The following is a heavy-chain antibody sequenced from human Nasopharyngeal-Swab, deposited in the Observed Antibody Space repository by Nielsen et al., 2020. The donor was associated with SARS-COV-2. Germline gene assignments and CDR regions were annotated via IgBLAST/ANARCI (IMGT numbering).Heavy chain of an antibody. V-gene: IGHV3-21*01. CDR2: ISSSSSYI. D-gene: IGHD3-3*01. J-gene: IGHJ6*02. Sequence: GASLKISCAASGFTFNNYNFNWVRQAPGKGLEWVSSISSSSSYIYYADSVKGRFTISRDNAKNSLYLQMNSLRAEDTAMYYCARDGLDYDFWSAYFMDVWGQGTTVTVSS. CDR1: GFTFNNYN. CDR3: ARDGLDYDFWSAYFMDV.